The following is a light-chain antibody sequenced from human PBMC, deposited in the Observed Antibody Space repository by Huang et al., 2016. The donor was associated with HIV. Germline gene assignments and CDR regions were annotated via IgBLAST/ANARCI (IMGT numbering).Light chain of an antibody. J-gene: IGKJ5*01. Sequence: EIVMTQSPATLSVSPGERATLSCRASQSVTSLAWYQQKPGQTPRLLIYGASTRATGIPARFSGSGSGTDFTLTISSLQSEDFAVYYCQQYNSWPSITFGQGTRLEIK. CDR3: QQYNSWPSIT. CDR1: QSVTS. CDR2: GAS. V-gene: IGKV3-15*01.